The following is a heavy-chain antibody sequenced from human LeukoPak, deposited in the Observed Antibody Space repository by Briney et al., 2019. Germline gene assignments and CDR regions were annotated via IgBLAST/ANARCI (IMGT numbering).Heavy chain of an antibody. V-gene: IGHV4-4*07. J-gene: IGHJ3*02. Sequence: PSETLCLTCTVSGGSISSYDWSWIRQPAGKGLEWIGGIYTSGSTNYNPSLYTRVTMYVDTSQNQFSLKLSSVTAADTAVYCCARVGYDSSGYYYYAFDIWGQGTMVTVSS. CDR2: IYTSGST. CDR3: ARVGYDSSGYYYYAFDI. CDR1: GGSISSYD. D-gene: IGHD3-22*01.